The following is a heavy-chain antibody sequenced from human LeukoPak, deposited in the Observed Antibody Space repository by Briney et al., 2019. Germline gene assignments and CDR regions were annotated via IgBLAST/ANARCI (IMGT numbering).Heavy chain of an antibody. Sequence: GGSLRLSCAASGFTFSSYAMSWVRQAPGKGLEWVSAISGSGGSTYYADSVKGRFTISRDNSKNTLYLQMNSLRAEDTAVYYCAKVPIVVVTAIHFDYWGQGTLVTVSS. CDR2: ISGSGGST. D-gene: IGHD2-21*02. CDR3: AKVPIVVVTAIHFDY. CDR1: GFTFSSYA. J-gene: IGHJ4*02. V-gene: IGHV3-23*01.